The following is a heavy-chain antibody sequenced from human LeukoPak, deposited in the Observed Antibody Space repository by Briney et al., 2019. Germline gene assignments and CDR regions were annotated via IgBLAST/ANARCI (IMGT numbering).Heavy chain of an antibody. CDR3: ARDGTAGGSNWFDP. D-gene: IGHD1-7*01. CDR2: IYYSGNT. V-gene: IGHV4-59*01. Sequence: PSETLSLTCTVSGGSISSYYWSWIRQPPGKGLEWIGYIYYSGNTNYNPSLKSRVTISVDTSKNQFSLKLSSVTAADTAVYYCARDGTAGGSNWFDPWGQGTLVTVSS. CDR1: GGSISSYY. J-gene: IGHJ5*02.